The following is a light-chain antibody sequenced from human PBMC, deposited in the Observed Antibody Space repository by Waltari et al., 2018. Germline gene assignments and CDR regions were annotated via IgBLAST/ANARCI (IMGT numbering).Light chain of an antibody. CDR2: GAS. Sequence: EIVMTQSPATLSVSPGEGATLSYRASQSINTNLAWYQQKPGQPPRLLIFGASTRATGIPDRFSGSGSGTEFTLTISSLQSEDFAAYFCQHYNNWPLTFGGGTKVEIK. CDR3: QHYNNWPLT. J-gene: IGKJ4*01. CDR1: QSINTN. V-gene: IGKV3-15*01.